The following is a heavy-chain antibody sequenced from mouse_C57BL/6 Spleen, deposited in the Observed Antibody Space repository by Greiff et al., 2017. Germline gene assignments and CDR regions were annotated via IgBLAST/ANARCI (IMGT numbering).Heavy chain of an antibody. CDR1: GFTFSSYG. CDR3: ARQDGGYFDY. J-gene: IGHJ2*01. CDR2: ISSGGSYT. V-gene: IGHV5-6*03. Sequence: EVKLMESGEGLVKPGGSLKLSCAASGFTFSSYGMSWVRQTPDKRLEWVATISSGGSYTYYPDSVKGRFTISRDNAKNTLYLQMSSLKSEDTAMYYCARQDGGYFDYWGHGTTLTVSS.